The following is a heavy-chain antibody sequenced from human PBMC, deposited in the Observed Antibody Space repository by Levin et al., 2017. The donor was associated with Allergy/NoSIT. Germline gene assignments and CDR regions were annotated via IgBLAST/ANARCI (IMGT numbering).Heavy chain of an antibody. CDR3: ARGAISRTRGYSYGLDY. CDR2: IIPIFGTA. V-gene: IGHV1-69*13. CDR1: GGTFSSYA. Sequence: SVKVSCKASGGTFSSYAISWVRQAPGQGLEWMGGIIPIFGTANYAQKFQGRVTITADESTSTAYMELSSLRSEDTAVYYCARGAISRTRGYSYGLDYWGQGTLVTVSS. D-gene: IGHD5-18*01. J-gene: IGHJ4*02.